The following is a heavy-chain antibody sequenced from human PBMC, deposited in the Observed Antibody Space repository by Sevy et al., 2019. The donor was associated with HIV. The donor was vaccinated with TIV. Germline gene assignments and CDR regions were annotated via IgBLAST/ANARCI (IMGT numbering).Heavy chain of an antibody. Sequence: GGSLRLSCAASGFTFSSYSMNWVRQPPGKGLEWVSYISGSSSTIYYADSVKGRFTISRAKAKNSLYLQMNSLRADDTAVYYCARDPIAVAGTLNYFDYWGHGTLVTVSS. J-gene: IGHJ4*01. D-gene: IGHD6-19*01. CDR1: GFTFSSYS. CDR2: ISGSSSTI. CDR3: ARDPIAVAGTLNYFDY. V-gene: IGHV3-48*01.